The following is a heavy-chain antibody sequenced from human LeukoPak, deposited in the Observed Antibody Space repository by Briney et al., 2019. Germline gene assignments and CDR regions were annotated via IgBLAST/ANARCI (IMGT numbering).Heavy chain of an antibody. CDR2: IYSGGST. J-gene: IGHJ4*02. CDR1: GFTVSSNY. CDR3: ARAAAAAMAPDY. V-gene: IGHV3-66*01. D-gene: IGHD2-2*01. Sequence: QHWGSLRLSFAASGFTVSSNYMSWVRQAPGKGLEWVSVIYSGGSTYYADSVRGRFTISRDNSKNTLYLQVNTLRAEDTAVYYCARAAAAAMAPDYWGQGTLVTVSS.